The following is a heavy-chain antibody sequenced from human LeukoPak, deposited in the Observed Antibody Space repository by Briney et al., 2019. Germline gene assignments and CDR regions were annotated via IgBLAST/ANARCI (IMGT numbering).Heavy chain of an antibody. CDR1: GFTFSSYG. CDR2: ISYDGSNK. J-gene: IGHJ4*02. CDR3: AKPHSGWSFDH. D-gene: IGHD6-19*01. V-gene: IGHV3-30*18. Sequence: GGSLRLSCAASGFTFSSYGMHWVRQAPGKGLEWVAVISYDGSNKYYADSVKGRFTISRDNSKNTLYLQMNSLRAEDTAVYYCAKPHSGWSFDHWGQGTLVTVSS.